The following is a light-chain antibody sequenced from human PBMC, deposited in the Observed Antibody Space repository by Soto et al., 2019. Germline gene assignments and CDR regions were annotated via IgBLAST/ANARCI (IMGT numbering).Light chain of an antibody. Sequence: IVLTQSPGTLSSSPGERATLSCRASQSVSTSNLAWYQQRPGQAPRLLIYGASRRATGIPARFSRSGSGTDFTLTISRLEPEDFAVYYCQQYGDSPTFGPGTKVDIK. CDR2: GAS. J-gene: IGKJ1*01. V-gene: IGKV3-20*01. CDR3: QQYGDSPT. CDR1: QSVSTSN.